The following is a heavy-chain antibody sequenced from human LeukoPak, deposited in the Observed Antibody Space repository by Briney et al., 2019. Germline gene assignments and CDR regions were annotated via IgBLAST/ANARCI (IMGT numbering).Heavy chain of an antibody. CDR1: GFTFSSYA. D-gene: IGHD1-26*01. CDR2: ISGSGGST. CDR3: AKASTFSGSPVGY. V-gene: IGHV3-23*01. Sequence: GGSLRLSCAASGFTFSSYAMSWVRQAPGKGLEWFSAISGSGGSTYCADSVKGRFTISRDNSKNTLSLQMNSLRADDTAVYYCAKASTFSGSPVGYWGQGTLVTVSS. J-gene: IGHJ4*02.